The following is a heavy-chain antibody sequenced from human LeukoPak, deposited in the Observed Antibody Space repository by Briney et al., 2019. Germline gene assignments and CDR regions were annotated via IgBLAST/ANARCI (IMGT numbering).Heavy chain of an antibody. J-gene: IGHJ4*02. CDR1: GFTFSSYW. CDR3: ARESGSGYDYHY. Sequence: GGSLRLSCAVSGFTFSSYWMSWVRQAPGKGLEWVANIKQDGSEKYYVDSVKGRFTISRDNAKNSLYLQMNSLRAEDTAVYYCARESGSGYDYHYWGQGTLVTVSS. D-gene: IGHD5-12*01. V-gene: IGHV3-7*03. CDR2: IKQDGSEK.